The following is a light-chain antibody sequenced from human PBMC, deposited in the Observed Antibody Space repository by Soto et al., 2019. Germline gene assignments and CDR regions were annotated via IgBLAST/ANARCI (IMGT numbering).Light chain of an antibody. Sequence: QSVLTQPASVSGSPGQSIAISCTGTSSDVGGYNFVSWYQQHPDKAPKLIVYEVTHRPSGVSNRFSGSKSGNTASLTISGLQVEDEADYYCSSLSGGNIRVFGTGTKVTVL. CDR1: SSDVGGYNF. V-gene: IGLV2-14*01. J-gene: IGLJ1*01. CDR3: SSLSGGNIRV. CDR2: EVT.